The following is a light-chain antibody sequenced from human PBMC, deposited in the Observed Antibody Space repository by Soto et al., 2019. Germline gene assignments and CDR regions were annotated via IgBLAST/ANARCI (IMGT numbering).Light chain of an antibody. Sequence: DTQMTQSPSSLSASVGDRVTITCQASQNINNYLNWYQQKPGRAPKLLIYDASNLEAGVPSRFSGSGSGTDFTLTISSLLPEDFAVYYCQQYDNSPITFGQGTRLEIK. CDR3: QQYDNSPIT. CDR1: QNINNY. CDR2: DAS. V-gene: IGKV1-33*01. J-gene: IGKJ5*01.